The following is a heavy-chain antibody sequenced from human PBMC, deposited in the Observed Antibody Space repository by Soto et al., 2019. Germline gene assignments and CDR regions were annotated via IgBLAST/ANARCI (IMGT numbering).Heavy chain of an antibody. CDR2: ICYSGAT. CDR3: ATPAPPSDTYVDY. J-gene: IGHJ4*02. D-gene: IGHD3-16*01. Sequence: QLQLQESGPGLVKPSETLSLTCAVSGGSINSAWGWIRQPPGKGLEWIGSICYSGATYYNPSLNNRVATSVDTSTIQLSLILKSATATDTAVYFCATPAPPSDTYVDYWGQGILVTVSS. V-gene: IGHV4-39*01. CDR1: GGSINSA.